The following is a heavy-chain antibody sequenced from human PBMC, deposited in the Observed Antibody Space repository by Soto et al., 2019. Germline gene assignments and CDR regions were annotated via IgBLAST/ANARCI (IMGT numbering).Heavy chain of an antibody. CDR2: IIPIFGTA. V-gene: IGHV1-69*13. CDR3: AVGYCSSTSCYTGYYGMDV. D-gene: IGHD2-2*02. Sequence: SVKVSCKASGGTFSSYAISWVRQAPGQGLEWMGGIIPIFGTANYAQKFQGRVTITADESTSTAYMELSSLRSEDTAVYYCAVGYCSSTSCYTGYYGMDVWGQGTTVTVSS. CDR1: GGTFSSYA. J-gene: IGHJ6*02.